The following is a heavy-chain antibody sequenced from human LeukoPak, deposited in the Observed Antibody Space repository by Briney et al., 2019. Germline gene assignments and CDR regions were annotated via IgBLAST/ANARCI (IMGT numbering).Heavy chain of an antibody. CDR1: GYTFTCYY. J-gene: IGHJ4*02. CDR3: ARDPTIAVAGNPPDY. V-gene: IGHV1-2*02. Sequence: GASVKVSCKASGYTFTCYYMHWVRQAPGQGLEWMGWINPNSGGTNYAQKFQGRVTMTRDTSISTAYMELSRLRSDDTAVYYCARDPTIAVAGNPPDYWGQGTLVTVSS. CDR2: INPNSGGT. D-gene: IGHD6-19*01.